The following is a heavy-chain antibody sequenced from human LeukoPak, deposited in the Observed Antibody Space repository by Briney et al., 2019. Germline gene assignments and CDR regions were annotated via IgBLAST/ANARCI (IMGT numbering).Heavy chain of an antibody. J-gene: IGHJ6*02. Sequence: SETLSLTCTVSGGSISSYYWSWIRQPPGKGLEWIGYIYYSGSTNYNPSLRSRVTLSIDMSKNQFSLRLSSVTAADTAVYYCARTGGDCSSGLCYYAMDVWGQGTTVTVS. D-gene: IGHD2-21*02. V-gene: IGHV4-59*01. CDR1: GGSISSYY. CDR2: IYYSGST. CDR3: ARTGGDCSSGLCYYAMDV.